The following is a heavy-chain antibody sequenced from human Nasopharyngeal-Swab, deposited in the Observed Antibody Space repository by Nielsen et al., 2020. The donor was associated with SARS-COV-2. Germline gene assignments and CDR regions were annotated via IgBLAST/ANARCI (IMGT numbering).Heavy chain of an antibody. CDR3: ARIPYCSSTSCYAVRGGNYYYYYGMDV. Sequence: ASVKVSCKASGYTFTSYDINWVRQATGQGLEWMGWMNPNSGNTGYAQKFQGRVTMTTDTSTSTAYMELRSLRSDDTAVYYCARIPYCSSTSCYAVRGGNYYYYYGMDVWGQGTTVTVSS. CDR2: MNPNSGNT. CDR1: GYTFTSYD. J-gene: IGHJ6*02. D-gene: IGHD2-2*01. V-gene: IGHV1-8*01.